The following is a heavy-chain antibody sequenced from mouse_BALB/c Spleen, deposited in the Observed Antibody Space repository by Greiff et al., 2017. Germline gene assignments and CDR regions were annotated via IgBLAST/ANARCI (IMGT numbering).Heavy chain of an antibody. J-gene: IGHJ4*01. CDR1: GYTFTSYW. Sequence: QVQLQQSGAELARPGASVKLSCKASGYTFTSYWMQWVKQRPGQGLEWIGAIYPGDGDTRYTQKFKGKASLTADKSSSTAYMQLSSLASEDSAVYYCARGDGNYVVPMGYWGQGTSVTVSS. V-gene: IGHV1-87*01. CDR2: IYPGDGDT. CDR3: ARGDGNYVVPMGY. D-gene: IGHD2-1*01.